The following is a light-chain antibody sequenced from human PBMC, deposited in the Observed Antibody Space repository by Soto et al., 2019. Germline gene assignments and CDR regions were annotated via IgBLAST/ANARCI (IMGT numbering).Light chain of an antibody. V-gene: IGKV3D-15*01. CDR2: GAS. CDR1: QSVSSN. Sequence: EVVMTQSQATLSVSPGERATLSCRASQSVSSNLAWYQQKPGQAPRLFIYGASTRATGIPARFSGSGSGTEFTLTISSLQSEDFAVYYCQQYNNWPAITFGQGTRLEIK. CDR3: QQYNNWPAIT. J-gene: IGKJ5*01.